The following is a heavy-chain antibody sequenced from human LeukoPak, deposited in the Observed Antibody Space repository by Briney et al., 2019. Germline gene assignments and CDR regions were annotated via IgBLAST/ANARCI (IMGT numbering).Heavy chain of an antibody. V-gene: IGHV3-30*02. D-gene: IGHD6-25*01. J-gene: IGHJ6*02. CDR2: IRYDGSNK. CDR1: GFTFSGYG. Sequence: GGSLRLSCAASGFTFSGYGMHWVRQAPGKGLEWVAFIRYDGSNKYYADSVKGRFTISRDNSKNTLYLQMNSLRAEDTAVYYCAKDGRGVRTMAATYYYYYGMDVWGQGTTVTVS. CDR3: AKDGRGVRTMAATYYYYYGMDV.